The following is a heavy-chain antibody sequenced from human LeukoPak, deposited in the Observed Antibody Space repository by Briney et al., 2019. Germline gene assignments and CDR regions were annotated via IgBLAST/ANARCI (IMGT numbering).Heavy chain of an antibody. V-gene: IGHV4-31*03. CDR1: GGSISSGGYY. J-gene: IGHJ6*02. CDR2: IYYSGST. Sequence: ASETLSLTCTVSGGSISSGGYYWSWIRQHPGKGLEWIGYIYYSGSTYYNPSLKSRVTISVDTSKNQFSLKVRSVTAADTAIYYCARGWLHGMDVWGQGTTVTVSS. CDR3: ARGWLHGMDV. D-gene: IGHD5-12*01.